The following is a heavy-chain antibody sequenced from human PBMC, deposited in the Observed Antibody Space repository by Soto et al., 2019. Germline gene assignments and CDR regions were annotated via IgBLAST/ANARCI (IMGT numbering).Heavy chain of an antibody. V-gene: IGHV1-46*01. Sequence: GASVKVSCKASGDTFTDYYIHWVRQAPGQGLEWMGVIRPTGDFTNYAQKFQGRVTMTRDTSTSTVYRVLSSLKSEDTAVYYCARDRPTTWFRTGMDVWGQGTTVTVSS. CDR1: GDTFTDYY. J-gene: IGHJ6*02. D-gene: IGHD3-9*01. CDR2: IRPTGDFT. CDR3: ARDRPTTWFRTGMDV.